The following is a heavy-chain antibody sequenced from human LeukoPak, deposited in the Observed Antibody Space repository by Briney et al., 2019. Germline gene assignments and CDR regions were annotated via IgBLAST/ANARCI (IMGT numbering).Heavy chain of an antibody. Sequence: PSETLSLTCAVYGGSFSGYYWSWIRQPPGKGLEWIGEINHSGSTNYNPSLKSRVTISVDTSKNQFSLKLSSVTAADTAVYYCARDSSGDYPWPNYYYYMDVWGKGTTVTISS. CDR3: ARDSSGDYPWPNYYYYMDV. J-gene: IGHJ6*03. CDR2: INHSGST. CDR1: GGSFSGYY. D-gene: IGHD4-17*01. V-gene: IGHV4-34*01.